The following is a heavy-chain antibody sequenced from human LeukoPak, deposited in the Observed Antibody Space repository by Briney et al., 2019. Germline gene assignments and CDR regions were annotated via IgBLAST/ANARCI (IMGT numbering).Heavy chain of an antibody. J-gene: IGHJ4*02. D-gene: IGHD1-1*01. V-gene: IGHV3-66*01. CDR1: GFTVSRNH. CDR3: ARGPLVGTRGNPFDY. Sequence: GVSLRLSCAASGFTVSRNHMSWVRQAPGKGLEWVSVIYSGGNTNHADSVKGRFTISRDNSKNTLYLQMNSLRVEDTAVYYCARGPLVGTRGNPFDYWGQGTLVTVSS. CDR2: IYSGGNT.